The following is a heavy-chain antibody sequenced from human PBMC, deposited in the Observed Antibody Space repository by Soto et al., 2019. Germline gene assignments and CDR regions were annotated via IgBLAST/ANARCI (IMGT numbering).Heavy chain of an antibody. V-gene: IGHV4-34*01. CDR2: INHSGST. D-gene: IGHD4-17*01. CDR3: ARRARATVKTTYYFDY. Sequence: ASETLSLTCAVYGGSFSGYYWSWIRQPPGKGLEWIGEINHSGSTNYNPSLKSRVTISVDTSKNQFSLKLSSVTAADTAVYYCARRARATVKTTYYFDYWGQGTLVTVSS. CDR1: GGSFSGYY. J-gene: IGHJ4*02.